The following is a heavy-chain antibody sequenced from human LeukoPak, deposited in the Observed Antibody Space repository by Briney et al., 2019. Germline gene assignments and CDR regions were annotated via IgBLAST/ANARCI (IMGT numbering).Heavy chain of an antibody. CDR3: ARDDGSGSYYYYFDY. D-gene: IGHD3-10*01. CDR2: IYYSGST. CDR1: GGSISSGGYY. Sequence: PSETLSLTCTVSGGSISSGGYYWSWIRQHPGKGLEWIGYIYYSGSTYYNPPLKSRVTISVDTSKNQFSLKLSSVTAADTAVYYCARDDGSGSYYYYFDYWGQGTLVTVSS. J-gene: IGHJ4*02. V-gene: IGHV4-31*03.